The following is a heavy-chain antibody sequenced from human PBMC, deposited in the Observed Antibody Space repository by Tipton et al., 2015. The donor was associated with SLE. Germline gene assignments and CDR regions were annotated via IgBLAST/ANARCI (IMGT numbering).Heavy chain of an antibody. CDR3: ARSTSGDYFDY. CDR1: GGSISSSY. CDR2: IYYSGGT. Sequence: TLSLTCTVSGGSISSSYWSWIRQPPGKGLEWIGYIYYSGGTNYSPSLRSRVTISVDTSKNQFSLKLSSVTAADTAVYYCARSTSGDYFDYWGQGTLVTVSS. D-gene: IGHD1-26*01. J-gene: IGHJ4*02. V-gene: IGHV4-59*01.